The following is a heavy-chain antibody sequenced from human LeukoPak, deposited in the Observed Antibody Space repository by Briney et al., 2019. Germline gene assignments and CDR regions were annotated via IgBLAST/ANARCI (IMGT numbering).Heavy chain of an antibody. CDR1: GFTFRSHA. V-gene: IGHV3-7*03. Sequence: GTSLRLSCATSGFTFRSHAMHWVRQAPGRGLEWVAIIKEGGSEKYYGDSVKGRFTISRDNAKNSLYLQMNSLRVEDTAVYYCARAPGYFDYWGQGALVTVSS. CDR2: IKEGGSEK. CDR3: ARAPGYFDY. J-gene: IGHJ4*02.